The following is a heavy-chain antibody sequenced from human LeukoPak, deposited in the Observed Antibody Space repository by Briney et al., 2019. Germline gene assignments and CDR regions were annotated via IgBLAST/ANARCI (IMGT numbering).Heavy chain of an antibody. CDR1: GFTFSSYA. Sequence: GGSLRLSCAASGFTFSSYAMSWVRQAPGKGLEWVSAISGSGGSTYYADSVKGRFTISRDNAKNSLYLQMNSLRAEDTAVYYCARDLLAAAAFDYWGQGTLVTVSS. CDR2: ISGSGGST. CDR3: ARDLLAAAAFDY. D-gene: IGHD6-13*01. J-gene: IGHJ4*02. V-gene: IGHV3-23*01.